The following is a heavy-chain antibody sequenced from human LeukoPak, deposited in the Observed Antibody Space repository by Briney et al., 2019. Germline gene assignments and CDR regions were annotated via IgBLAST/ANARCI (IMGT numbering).Heavy chain of an antibody. Sequence: ASVKVSCKASGYPFDNFGLTWVRQAPGHGLEWMGWISAYNGNTHHAQKFRDRLILTTDTSTSTAYLELRSLKSDDTAVYYCARDRVGGDLTGESLYWGQGTLVTVSS. V-gene: IGHV1-18*01. D-gene: IGHD4-17*01. J-gene: IGHJ4*02. CDR1: GYPFDNFG. CDR2: ISAYNGNT. CDR3: ARDRVGGDLTGESLY.